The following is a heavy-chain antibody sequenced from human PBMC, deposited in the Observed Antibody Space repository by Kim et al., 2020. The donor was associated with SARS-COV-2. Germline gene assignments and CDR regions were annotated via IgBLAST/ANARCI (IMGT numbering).Heavy chain of an antibody. CDR3: ARDHSTTEKDYGMDV. V-gene: IGHV4-31*03. J-gene: IGHJ6*02. Sequence: SETLSLTCTVSGGSISSGGYYSSWIRQHPGKGLEWIAHIYYSGSTYYNPSLKSRVTISVDTSENQFSLKLSSVTAADTAVYYCARDHSTTEKDYGMDVWGQGTTVTVSS. CDR2: IYYSGST. CDR1: GGSISSGGYY. D-gene: IGHD4-17*01.